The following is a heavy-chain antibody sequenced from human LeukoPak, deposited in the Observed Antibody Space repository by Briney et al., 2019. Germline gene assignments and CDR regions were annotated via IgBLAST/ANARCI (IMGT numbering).Heavy chain of an antibody. Sequence: GESLRLSCAASGFTLSSYWMHWVRQAPGKGLVWVSRIKSDGSSTSYADSVKGRFTISRDNAKNTVYLQMNSLRAEDTAVYYCATSRTFDYWGQGTLVTVSS. CDR1: GFTLSSYW. CDR3: ATSRTFDY. V-gene: IGHV3-74*01. CDR2: IKSDGSST. J-gene: IGHJ4*02.